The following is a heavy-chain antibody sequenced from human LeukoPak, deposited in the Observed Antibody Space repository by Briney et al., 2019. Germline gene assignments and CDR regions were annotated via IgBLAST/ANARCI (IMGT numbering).Heavy chain of an antibody. Sequence: KPSETLSLTCAVSGGSISSSSYYWGWIRQPPGEGLGWIGCIYYSGSTYYNPSLKSRVTISVDTSKNQFSLKLSSVTAADTAVYYCARGTWSAAFDYWGQGTLVTVSS. D-gene: IGHD6-25*01. CDR3: ARGTWSAAFDY. CDR2: IYYSGST. CDR1: GGSISSSSYY. J-gene: IGHJ4*02. V-gene: IGHV4-39*01.